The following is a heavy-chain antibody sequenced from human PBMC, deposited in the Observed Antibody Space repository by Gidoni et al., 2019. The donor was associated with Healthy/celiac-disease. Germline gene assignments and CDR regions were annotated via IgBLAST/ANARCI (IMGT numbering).Heavy chain of an antibody. V-gene: IGHV4-59*01. CDR2: IYYSGST. J-gene: IGHJ3*02. CDR1: GGSISSYY. Sequence: QVQLQESGPGLVKPSETLSLTCTVSGGSISSYYWSWIRQPPGKGLEWIGYIYYSGSTNYNPSLKSRVTISVDTSKNQFSLKLSSVTAADTAVYYCARDRRGYSYGWGAFDIWGQGTMVTVSS. CDR3: ARDRRGYSYGWGAFDI. D-gene: IGHD5-18*01.